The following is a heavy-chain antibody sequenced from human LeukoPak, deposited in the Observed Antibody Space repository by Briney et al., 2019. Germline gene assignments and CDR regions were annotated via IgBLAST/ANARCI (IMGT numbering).Heavy chain of an antibody. Sequence: GGSLRLSCAASGFTFSSYGMHWVRQAPGKGLEWVAFIRYDGSNKYYADSVKGRFTISRDNSKNTLYLQMNTLRAEDTAVYYCAKDLRAAAGTGWFDPWGQGTLVTVSS. CDR2: IRYDGSNK. D-gene: IGHD6-13*01. V-gene: IGHV3-30*02. J-gene: IGHJ5*02. CDR1: GFTFSSYG. CDR3: AKDLRAAAGTGWFDP.